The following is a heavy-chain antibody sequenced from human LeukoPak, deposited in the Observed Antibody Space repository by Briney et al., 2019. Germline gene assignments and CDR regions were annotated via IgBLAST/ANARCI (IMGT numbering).Heavy chain of an antibody. CDR1: GGSISTSNW. D-gene: IGHD3-10*01. Sequence: PSETLSLTCAVSGGSISTSNWWSWVRQPPGKGLEWIGEIFHSGTTNYNPSLSSRVSMSLDKSKNQFSLELTSVSAADTAVYYCAREGPQVPDLYYFDYWGQGILVTVSS. V-gene: IGHV4-4*02. CDR3: AREGPQVPDLYYFDY. J-gene: IGHJ4*02. CDR2: IFHSGTT.